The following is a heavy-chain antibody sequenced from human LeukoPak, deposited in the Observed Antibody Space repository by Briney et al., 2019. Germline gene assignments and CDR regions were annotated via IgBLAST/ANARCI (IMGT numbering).Heavy chain of an antibody. J-gene: IGHJ5*02. CDR2: IYTSGST. CDR1: GGSISSGLYY. CDR3: AVDSARGVLGFDP. D-gene: IGHD3-10*01. V-gene: IGHV4-61*02. Sequence: SETLSLTCTVSGGSISSGLYYWSWIRQPAGKGLEWIGRIYTSGSTNYNPSLKSRVTISVDTSKNQFSLKLSSVTAADTAVYYCAVDSARGVLGFDPWGQGTLVTVSS.